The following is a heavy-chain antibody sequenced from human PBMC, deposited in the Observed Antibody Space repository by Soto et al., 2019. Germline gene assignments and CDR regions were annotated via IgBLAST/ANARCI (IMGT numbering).Heavy chain of an antibody. D-gene: IGHD6-6*01. J-gene: IGHJ6*02. CDR2: INHSGST. CDR3: ARGWSSSTRYYYYYGMAV. CDR1: GGSFSGYY. V-gene: IGHV4-34*01. Sequence: SETVSLTCAVYGGSFSGYYWSWIRQPRGNGLEWIGEINHSGSTNYNPYLKSRVTISVDTSKNQFSLKLSYVTAADKAVYYCARGWSSSTRYYYYYGMAVWGQGTTVTVSS.